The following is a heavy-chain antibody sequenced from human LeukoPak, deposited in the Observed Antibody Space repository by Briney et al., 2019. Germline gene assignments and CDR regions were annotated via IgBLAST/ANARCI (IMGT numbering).Heavy chain of an antibody. CDR1: GGSLSGYY. CDR3: ARGRIDYFDSSGYSGYFDY. D-gene: IGHD3-22*01. J-gene: IGHJ4*02. Sequence: SETLSLTCAVYGGSLSGYYWSWIRQPPGKGLEWIGEINHSGSTNYNPSLKSRVTISVDTSKNQFSLKLTSVTAADTAVYYCARGRIDYFDSSGYSGYFDYWGQGTLVTVSS. V-gene: IGHV4-34*01. CDR2: INHSGST.